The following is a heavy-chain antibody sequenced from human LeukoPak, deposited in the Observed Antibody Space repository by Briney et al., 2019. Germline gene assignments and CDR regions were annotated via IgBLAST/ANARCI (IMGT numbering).Heavy chain of an antibody. Sequence: PGGSLRLSCAASGFTFSSYWMHWVRQAPGKGLVWVSRINSDVSSTSYADSVKGRFTISRDNAKDSLYLQMNSLRAEDTAVYYCAREEGIQLSTWFDPWGQGTLVTVSS. CDR1: GFTFSSYW. J-gene: IGHJ5*02. D-gene: IGHD5-18*01. CDR3: AREEGIQLSTWFDP. CDR2: INSDVSST. V-gene: IGHV3-74*01.